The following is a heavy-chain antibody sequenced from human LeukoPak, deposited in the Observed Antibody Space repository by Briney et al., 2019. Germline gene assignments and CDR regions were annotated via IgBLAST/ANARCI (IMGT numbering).Heavy chain of an antibody. CDR1: GDSLSTYY. CDR3: ARIRWGDKGTYWRPFES. D-gene: IGHD1-1*01. CDR2: ISTTGKS. V-gene: IGHV4-59*01. Sequence: SETLSLTCTVSGDSLSTYYWSWLRQPPGRELEWVGYISTTGKSDYNPSLNSRATISVDMSKNLFSLKLISVTTADTASYYCARIRWGDKGTYWRPFESWGRGILVTVSS. J-gene: IGHJ4*02.